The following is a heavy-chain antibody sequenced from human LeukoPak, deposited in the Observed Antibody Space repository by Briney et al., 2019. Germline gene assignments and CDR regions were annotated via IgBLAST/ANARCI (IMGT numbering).Heavy chain of an antibody. J-gene: IGHJ6*04. CDR1: GFTFSSYG. D-gene: IGHD3-10*02. Sequence: PGGSLKLSCAASGFTFSSYGMTWVRQAPGKGLEWVSCISSSSSTIYYADSVKGRFTISRDNAKNSLYLQLNSLRAEDTAVYYCAGLGITMIGGVWGKGTTVTVSS. V-gene: IGHV3-48*01. CDR3: AGLGITMIGGV. CDR2: ISSSSSTI.